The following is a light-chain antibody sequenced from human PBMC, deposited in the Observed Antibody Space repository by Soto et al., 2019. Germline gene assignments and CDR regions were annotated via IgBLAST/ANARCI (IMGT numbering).Light chain of an antibody. CDR1: SNDVGGYNY. CDR3: SSFAGSNILYV. CDR2: EVS. V-gene: IGLV2-8*01. J-gene: IGLJ1*01. Sequence: QSALTQPPSASGSPGQSVTISCTGTSNDVGGYNYVSWYRQHPGKAPKLMIYEVSKRPSGVPDRFSGSKSGNTASVTVSGLQAEDEADYYCSSFAGSNILYVFGSGTKVTVL.